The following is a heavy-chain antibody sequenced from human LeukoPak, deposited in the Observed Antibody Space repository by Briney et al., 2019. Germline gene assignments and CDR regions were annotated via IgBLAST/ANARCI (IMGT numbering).Heavy chain of an antibody. V-gene: IGHV3-23*01. CDR1: GFTFSSYA. J-gene: IGHJ4*02. CDR3: AGQGYCSGGSCSSNY. CDR2: ISGSGGST. Sequence: GGSLRLSCAASGFTFSSYAMSWVRQAPGEGLEWVSAISGSGGSTYYADSVKGRFTISRDNSKNTLYLQMNSLRAEDTAVYYCAGQGYCSGGSCSSNYWGQGTLVTVSS. D-gene: IGHD2-15*01.